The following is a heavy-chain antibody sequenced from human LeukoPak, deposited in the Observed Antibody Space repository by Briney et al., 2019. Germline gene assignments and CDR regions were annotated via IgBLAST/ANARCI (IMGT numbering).Heavy chain of an antibody. Sequence: SETLSLTCTVSGGSISSYYWGWIRQPPGKGLEWIGSIYYSGSTYYNPSLKSRVTISVDTSKNQFSLKLSSVTAADTAVYYCAGREPKNYYYDSSVDYWGQGTPVTVSS. CDR2: IYYSGST. CDR3: AGREPKNYYYDSSVDY. V-gene: IGHV4-39*01. J-gene: IGHJ4*02. CDR1: GGSISSYY. D-gene: IGHD3-22*01.